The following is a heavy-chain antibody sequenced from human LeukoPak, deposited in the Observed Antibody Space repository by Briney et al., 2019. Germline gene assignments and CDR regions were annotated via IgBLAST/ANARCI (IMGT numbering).Heavy chain of an antibody. V-gene: IGHV3-74*01. CDR2: SNSDGSWT. J-gene: IGHJ4*02. Sequence: GGSLRLSCAASGNSLMHWVRQAPGKGLVWVSHSNSDGSWTSYADSVKGRFTISKDNAKNTVYLQMNSLRAEDTAVYYCVSFYETYWGRGTLVTVSS. D-gene: IGHD2/OR15-2a*01. CDR1: GNSL. CDR3: VSFYETY.